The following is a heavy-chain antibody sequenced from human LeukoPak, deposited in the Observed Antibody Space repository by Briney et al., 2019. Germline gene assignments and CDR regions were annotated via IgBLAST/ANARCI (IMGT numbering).Heavy chain of an antibody. Sequence: ASVKVSCKASGYTFTSYDINWVRQATGQGLEWMGWMSPNSGNTGYAQKFQGRVTMTRNTSISTAYMELSSLRSEDTAVYYCARAFGYCSGGSCYSYDAFDIWGQGTMVTVSS. V-gene: IGHV1-8*01. J-gene: IGHJ3*02. CDR2: MSPNSGNT. CDR1: GYTFTSYD. CDR3: ARAFGYCSGGSCYSYDAFDI. D-gene: IGHD2-15*01.